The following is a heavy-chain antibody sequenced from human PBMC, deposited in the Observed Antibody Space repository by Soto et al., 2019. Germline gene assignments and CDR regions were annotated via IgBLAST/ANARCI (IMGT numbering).Heavy chain of an antibody. CDR2: ISSSSSSI. CDR3: AREERLLTWFDP. CDR1: GFTFSSYS. V-gene: IGHV3-48*01. D-gene: IGHD1-26*01. J-gene: IGHJ5*02. Sequence: EVQLVESGGGLVQPGGSLRLSCAASGFTFSSYSMNWVRQAPGKGLEWVSYISSSSSSIYYADSVKGRFTISRDNSKNSLYLQINSLRAEDTAVYYCAREERLLTWFDPWGQGTLVTVSS.